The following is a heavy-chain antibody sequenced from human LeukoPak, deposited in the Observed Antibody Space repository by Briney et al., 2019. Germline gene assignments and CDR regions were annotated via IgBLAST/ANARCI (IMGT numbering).Heavy chain of an antibody. CDR2: INPNSGGT. J-gene: IGHJ3*02. D-gene: IGHD2-21*01. V-gene: IGHV1-2*02. CDR1: GYTFTGYY. CDR3: ASRGGVIAIRNDAFDI. Sequence: GASVKVSCKASGYTFTGYYMHWVRQAPGQGLEWMGWINPNSGGTNYAQKFQGRVTMTRDTSISTAYMELSRLRSDDTAVYYCASRGGVIAIRNDAFDIWGQGTMVTVSS.